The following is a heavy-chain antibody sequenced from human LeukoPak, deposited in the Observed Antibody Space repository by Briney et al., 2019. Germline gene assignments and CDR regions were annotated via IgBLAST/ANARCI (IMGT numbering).Heavy chain of an antibody. CDR2: INPSGGST. D-gene: IGHD2-2*01. J-gene: IGHJ4*02. CDR3: ATLVEALSFDY. CDR1: GYTFTSSY. Sequence: GASVKVSCKASGYTFTSSYMHWVRQAPGQGLEWMGIINPSGGSTSYAQKFQGRVTMTRDTSTSTVYMELSSLRSEDTAVYYCATLVEALSFDYWGQGTLVTVSS. V-gene: IGHV1-46*01.